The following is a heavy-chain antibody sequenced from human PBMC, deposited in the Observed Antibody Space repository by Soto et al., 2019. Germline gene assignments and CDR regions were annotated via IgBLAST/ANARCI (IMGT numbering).Heavy chain of an antibody. Sequence: ASVKVSCKASGYTFTSYGISWVRQAPGQGLEWMGWISAYNGNTNYAQKLQGRVTMTADTSTSTAYMELRSLRSDDTAVYYCARSEATKIYYYYYYGTLVRRQGPTVTVS. CDR1: GYTFTSYG. CDR3: ARSEATKIYYYYYYGTLV. CDR2: ISAYNGNT. D-gene: IGHD5-12*01. V-gene: IGHV1-18*01. J-gene: IGHJ6*02.